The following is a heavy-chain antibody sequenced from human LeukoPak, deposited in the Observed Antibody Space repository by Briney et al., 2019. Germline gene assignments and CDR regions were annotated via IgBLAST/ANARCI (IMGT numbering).Heavy chain of an antibody. Sequence: GGSLRLSCAASGFTLSSYWMHWVRQTPGKGLVWVSRINTDGSGITYADSVKGRFTISRDNAKNTLYLQMNSLRAEDTAVYYCARVGYNYGYDYWGQGTLVTVSS. CDR1: GFTLSSYW. V-gene: IGHV3-74*01. D-gene: IGHD5-18*01. CDR3: ARVGYNYGYDY. CDR2: INTDGSGI. J-gene: IGHJ4*02.